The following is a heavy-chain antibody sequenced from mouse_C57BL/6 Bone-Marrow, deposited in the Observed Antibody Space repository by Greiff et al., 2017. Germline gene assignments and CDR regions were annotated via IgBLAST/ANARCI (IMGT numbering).Heavy chain of an antibody. V-gene: IGHV1-19*01. Sequence: VQLKQSGPVLVKPGASVKMSCKASGYTFTDYYMNWVKQSHGKSLEWIGVINPYNGGTSYNQKFKGKATLTVDKSSSTAYMELNSLTSEDSAVYYCARSPIYYDYLFAYWGQGTLVTVSA. CDR3: ARSPIYYDYLFAY. CDR1: GYTFTDYY. J-gene: IGHJ3*01. D-gene: IGHD2-4*01. CDR2: INPYNGGT.